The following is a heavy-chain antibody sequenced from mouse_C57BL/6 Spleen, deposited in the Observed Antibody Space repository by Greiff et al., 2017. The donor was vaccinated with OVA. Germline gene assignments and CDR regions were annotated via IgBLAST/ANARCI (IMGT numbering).Heavy chain of an antibody. D-gene: IGHD2-2*01. CDR1: GYSFTGYY. V-gene: IGHV1-42*01. CDR2: INPSTGGT. Sequence: EVKLMESGPELVKPGASVKISCKASGYSFTGYYMNWVKQSPEKSLEWIGEINPSTGGTTYNQKFKAKATLTVDKSSSTAYMQLKSLTSEDSAVYYCARVGSTMVTRYAMDYWGQGTSVTVSS. J-gene: IGHJ4*01. CDR3: ARVGSTMVTRYAMDY.